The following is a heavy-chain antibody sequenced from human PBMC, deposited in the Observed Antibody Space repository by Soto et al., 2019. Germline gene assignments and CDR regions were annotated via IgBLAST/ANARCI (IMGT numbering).Heavy chain of an antibody. V-gene: IGHV1-18*01. CDR2: ISAYNGNT. CDR1: GYSFATSG. Sequence: QVKLVQSGTEVKQPGASMKVSCKASGYSFATSGISWVRQAPGQGLEWMGGISAYNGNTNYDQKLQDRVTMTTDTSTSTAYLELRNLRSDDAAVYYCARAGQYYDSSGYANWGQGTLVTVSS. D-gene: IGHD3-22*01. CDR3: ARAGQYYDSSGYAN. J-gene: IGHJ4*02.